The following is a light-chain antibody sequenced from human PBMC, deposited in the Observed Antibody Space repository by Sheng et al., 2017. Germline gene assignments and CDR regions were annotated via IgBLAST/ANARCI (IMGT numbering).Light chain of an antibody. V-gene: IGLV3-25*03. J-gene: IGLJ1*01. CDR1: ALAKQY. Sequence: SYELTQPPSVSVSPGQTATINCSGDALAKQYVYWYQQKPGQAPILVIYKDTERPSGIPERFSASSSGTTVTLTISGVQAEDEADYYCQSLDSSDSYVFGPGTQVTVL. CDR3: QSLDSSDSYV. CDR2: KDT.